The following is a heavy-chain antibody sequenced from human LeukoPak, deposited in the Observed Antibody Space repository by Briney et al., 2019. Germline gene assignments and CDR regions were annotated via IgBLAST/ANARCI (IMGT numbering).Heavy chain of an antibody. CDR3: AKDRDSSSWLAFDI. CDR2: ISGGGETT. D-gene: IGHD6-13*01. J-gene: IGHJ3*02. CDR1: GFTFNNYA. V-gene: IGHV3-23*01. Sequence: GGSLRLSCAASGFTFNNYAMNWVRQAPGKGLEWVSSISGGGETTYYADSAKGRFTISRDNSQNTLYLQMNSLRAEDTAVYYCAKDRDSSSWLAFDIWGQGTMVTVSS.